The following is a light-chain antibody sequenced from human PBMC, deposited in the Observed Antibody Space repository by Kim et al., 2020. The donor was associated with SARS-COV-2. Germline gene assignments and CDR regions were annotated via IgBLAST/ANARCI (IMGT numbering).Light chain of an antibody. CDR1: QTVSSSY. CDR3: QQYGRSVT. J-gene: IGKJ4*01. V-gene: IGKV3-20*01. CDR2: GAS. Sequence: LSPGERATLSCRASQTVSSSYLAWYQQKPSQAPRLLIYGASSRATGIPDRFSGSGSGTDFSLTISRLEPEDFAVYYCQQYGRSVTFGGGTKVDIK.